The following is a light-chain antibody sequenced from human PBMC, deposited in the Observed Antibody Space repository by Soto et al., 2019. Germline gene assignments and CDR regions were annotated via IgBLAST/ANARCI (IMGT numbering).Light chain of an antibody. CDR2: DAS. J-gene: IGKJ5*01. CDR1: QSISVTY. Sequence: EIVLTQSPGTLSLSPGERATLSCRASQSISVTYLAWYQQKPGQAPRLLIYDASNRATGIPARFSGSGSGTDFTLTISSLEPEDFAVYYCQQRYNWPPLTFGQGTRLEIK. CDR3: QQRYNWPPLT. V-gene: IGKV3-11*01.